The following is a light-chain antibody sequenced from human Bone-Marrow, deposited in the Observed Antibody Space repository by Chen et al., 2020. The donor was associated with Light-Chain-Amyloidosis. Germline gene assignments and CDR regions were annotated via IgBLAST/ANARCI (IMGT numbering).Light chain of an antibody. J-gene: IGKJ1*01. CDR1: QSISSW. V-gene: IGKV1-5*03. CDR2: QAS. Sequence: DIQMTQSPSTLSGSVGDRVTITFRASQSISSWLAWYQQKPGKAPKLLIYQASTLISGVPSRFSGSGSGTEFIFTISGLQPDDFATYYCQQYESYPRTFGQGTKVEI. CDR3: QQYESYPRT.